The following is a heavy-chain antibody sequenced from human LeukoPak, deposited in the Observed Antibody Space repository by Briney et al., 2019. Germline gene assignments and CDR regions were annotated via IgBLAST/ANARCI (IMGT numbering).Heavy chain of an antibody. D-gene: IGHD1-26*01. CDR1: GGSFSGYY. Sequence: SETLSLTCTVYGGSFSGYYWSWIRQSPGNLLGWIGEISHSGSTDYNPSLKSRVTISLDTSKNQFSLKLSSVTAADTAVYYCARYLRIEGKYYFDHWGQGTLVTVS. J-gene: IGHJ4*02. CDR2: ISHSGST. V-gene: IGHV4-34*01. CDR3: ARYLRIEGKYYFDH.